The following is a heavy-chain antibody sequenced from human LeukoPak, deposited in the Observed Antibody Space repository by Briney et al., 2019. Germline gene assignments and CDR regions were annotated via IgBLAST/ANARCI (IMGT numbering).Heavy chain of an antibody. D-gene: IGHD3-22*01. Sequence: ASVKVSCKASGYTFTSYGISWVRQAPGQGLEWMGWISAYNGNTNYAQKLQGRVTMTTDTSTSTAYMELRSLRSDDTAVYYCARVRYYDSSGYRYYYYYYMDVWGKGTTVTVSS. CDR2: ISAYNGNT. V-gene: IGHV1-18*01. J-gene: IGHJ6*03. CDR1: GYTFTSYG. CDR3: ARVRYYDSSGYRYYYYYYMDV.